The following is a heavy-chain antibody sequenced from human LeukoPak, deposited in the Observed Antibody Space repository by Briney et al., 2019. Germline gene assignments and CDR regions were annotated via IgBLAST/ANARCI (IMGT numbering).Heavy chain of an antibody. D-gene: IGHD6-13*01. CDR1: GFTFSSYW. CDR2: IKQDGSEK. J-gene: IGHJ4*02. V-gene: IGHV3-7*03. CDR3: ARVGYSSSWSDYFDY. Sequence: PGGYLRLSCAASGFTFSSYWMSWVRQAPGKGLEWVANIKQDGSEKYYVDSVKGRFTISRDNAKNSLYLQMNSLRAEDTAVYYCARVGYSSSWSDYFDYWGQGTLVTVSS.